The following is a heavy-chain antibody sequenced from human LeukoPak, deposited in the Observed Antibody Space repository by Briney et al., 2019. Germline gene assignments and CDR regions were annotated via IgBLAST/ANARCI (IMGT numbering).Heavy chain of an antibody. CDR2: MYFSGST. CDR3: AREPPNGTGRGSSSGTDAFDI. Sequence: SHTLSLTQPLYAASVTMSYCSSTRHPPGEGLEWIVYMYFSGSTNYNPSLKSRVTISVDTSKNQFSLKLSSVTAADTAVYYCAREPPNGTGRGSSSGTDAFDIWGQGTMVTVSS. D-gene: IGHD6-6*01. CDR1: AASVTMSY. J-gene: IGHJ3*02. V-gene: IGHV4-59*02.